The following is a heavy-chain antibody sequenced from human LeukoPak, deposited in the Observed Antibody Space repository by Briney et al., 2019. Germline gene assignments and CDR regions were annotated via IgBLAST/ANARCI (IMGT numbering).Heavy chain of an antibody. CDR2: TVAGYSET. D-gene: IGHD4-23*01. V-gene: IGHV3-23*01. Sequence: GSLRLSCVASGFTISGHAMSWVRQAPAKGLEWVSITVAGYSETHYADSVRGRFTISRDDSSNTLPLEMNSLRADDTGTYYCVKDFCRGGNCPFPFFDSWGQGTVVTVSS. CDR1: GFTISGHA. J-gene: IGHJ4*02. CDR3: VKDFCRGGNCPFPFFDS.